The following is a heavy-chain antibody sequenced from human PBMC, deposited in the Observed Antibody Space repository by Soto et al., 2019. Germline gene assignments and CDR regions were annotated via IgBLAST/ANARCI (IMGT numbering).Heavy chain of an antibody. CDR2: INPGNVYT. V-gene: IGHV1-3*01. CDR3: ARRVGDGQFDY. Sequence: QVQLVQSGPEVKKPGASVKVSCKASGYTFTSFGIHWVRQAPGQGLEWLGWINPGNVYTKYAQKIQDRVTITRDTSASAAYLDLSSLRSEDTAVYYCARRVGDGQFDYWGQGTLVTVSS. D-gene: IGHD1-26*01. CDR1: GYTFTSFG. J-gene: IGHJ4*02.